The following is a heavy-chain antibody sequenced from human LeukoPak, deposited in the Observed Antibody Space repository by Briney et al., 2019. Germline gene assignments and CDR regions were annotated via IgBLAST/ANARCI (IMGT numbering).Heavy chain of an antibody. CDR2: ISGSGGST. V-gene: IGHV3-23*01. Sequence: AGGSLRLSCAASGFTFSSYAMRWVRQAPGKGLEWVSAISGSGGSTYYADSVKDRFTISRDNSKNTLYLQMNSLRAEDTAVYYCAKYLFGGVIAAPSLDYWGQGTLVTVSS. CDR1: GFTFSSYA. CDR3: AKYLFGGVIAAPSLDY. J-gene: IGHJ4*02. D-gene: IGHD3-16*02.